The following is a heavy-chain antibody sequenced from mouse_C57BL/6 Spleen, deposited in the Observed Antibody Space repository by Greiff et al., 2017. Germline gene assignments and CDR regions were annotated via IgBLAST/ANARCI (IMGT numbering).Heavy chain of an antibody. CDR3: TSYGSSPDY. CDR2: ILPGSGST. Sequence: VQLQQSGAELMKPGASVKLSCKATGYTFTGYWIEWVTQRPGHGLAWIGEILPGSGSTNYHEKVKGKATFTADTSSNTAYLQSSSLTTEDSAIYDGTSYGSSPDYWGQGTTLTVSS. D-gene: IGHD1-1*01. CDR1: GYTFTGYW. V-gene: IGHV1-9*01. J-gene: IGHJ2*01.